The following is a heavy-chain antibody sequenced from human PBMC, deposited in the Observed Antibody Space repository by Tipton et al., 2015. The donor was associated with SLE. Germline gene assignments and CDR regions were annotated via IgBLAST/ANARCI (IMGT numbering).Heavy chain of an antibody. V-gene: IGHV3-23*01. CDR1: GFAFSTYA. CDR3: ARDPGGSFDI. J-gene: IGHJ3*02. CDR2: ISTSNVNT. Sequence: SLRLSCAASGFAFSTYAMSWVRQGPGKGLEWVSTISTSNVNTHYADSLKGRFTISRDNSKNTLYLQMNGLRAEDTAVYYCARDPGGSFDIWGQGTMVTVS. D-gene: IGHD3-10*01.